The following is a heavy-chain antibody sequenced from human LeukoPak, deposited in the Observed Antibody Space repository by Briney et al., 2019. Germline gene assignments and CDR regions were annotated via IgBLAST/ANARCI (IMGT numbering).Heavy chain of an antibody. CDR1: GYTFTSYG. CDR3: ARDSRVAAAGGGAGYYYGMGV. Sequence: ASVKVSCKASGYTFTSYGISWVRQAPGQGLEWMGWISAYNGNTNYAQKVQGRVTMTTDTSTRTAYMEVRSLRSDDTAVYYCARDSRVAAAGGGAGYYYGMGVWGQGTTVTVSS. J-gene: IGHJ6*02. CDR2: ISAYNGNT. D-gene: IGHD6-13*01. V-gene: IGHV1-18*01.